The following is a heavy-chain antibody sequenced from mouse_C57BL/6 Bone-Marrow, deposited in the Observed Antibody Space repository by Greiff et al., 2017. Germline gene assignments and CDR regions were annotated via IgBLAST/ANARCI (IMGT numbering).Heavy chain of an antibody. Sequence: VQLQQSGPELVKPGASVKIPCKASGYTFTDYNMDWVTQSHGKSLEWIGDINPNNGGTISNQKFKGKATLTVDKSSSTAYMELRSLTSEDTAVDDCAREGHYDGSSYGHWYFDVWGTGTTVTVSS. J-gene: IGHJ1*03. CDR3: AREGHYDGSSYGHWYFDV. CDR2: INPNNGGT. V-gene: IGHV1-18*01. CDR1: GYTFTDYN. D-gene: IGHD1-1*01.